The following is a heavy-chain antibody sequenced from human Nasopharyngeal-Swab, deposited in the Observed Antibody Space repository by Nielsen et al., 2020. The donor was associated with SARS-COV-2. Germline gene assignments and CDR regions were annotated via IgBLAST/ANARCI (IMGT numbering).Heavy chain of an antibody. Sequence: GESLKISCAASGFTFSSYAMSWVRQAPGKGLEWVSAIGGSGGSTYYADSVKGRFTISRDNSKNTLYLQMNSLRAEDTAVYYCAKSNGWTVTDFDYWGQGTLVTVSS. CDR3: AKSNGWTVTDFDY. V-gene: IGHV3-23*01. J-gene: IGHJ4*02. CDR2: IGGSGGST. CDR1: GFTFSSYA. D-gene: IGHD3/OR15-3a*01.